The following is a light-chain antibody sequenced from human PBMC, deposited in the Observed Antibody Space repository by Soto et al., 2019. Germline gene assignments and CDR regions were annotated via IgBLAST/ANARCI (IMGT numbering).Light chain of an antibody. Sequence: QSVLTQPASVSGSPGQSITISCTGTSSDVGNYDLVSWYQQHPGRAPKLMIYEDTKRPSGVSNRFSASKSGNTASLTVSGLQPEDEADHYCCSYAGSSTHYVFGTGTKVTVL. CDR1: SSDVGNYDL. CDR2: EDT. V-gene: IGLV2-23*01. CDR3: CSYAGSSTHYV. J-gene: IGLJ1*01.